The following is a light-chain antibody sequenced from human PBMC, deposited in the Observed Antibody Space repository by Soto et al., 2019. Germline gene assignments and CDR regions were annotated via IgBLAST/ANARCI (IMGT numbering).Light chain of an antibody. J-gene: IGKJ1*01. V-gene: IGKV1-27*01. Sequence: DIQMTQSPSSLSASVGDRVTITCRASQGISNYLAWYQQKPGKVPKLLIYAASTLQSGVLSRFSGSGSGTDFTLTISSLHPEDVATYYCQKYNSAPWTFGQGTKVEIK. CDR1: QGISNY. CDR3: QKYNSAPWT. CDR2: AAS.